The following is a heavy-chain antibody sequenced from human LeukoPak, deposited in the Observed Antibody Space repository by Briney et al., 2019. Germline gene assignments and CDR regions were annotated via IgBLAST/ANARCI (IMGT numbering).Heavy chain of an antibody. CDR1: GFTFSSYW. D-gene: IGHD3-9*01. CDR2: INSDGSNT. Sequence: GESLRLSCAASGFTFSSYWMHWVRHAPGKGLVWVSRINSDGSNTSYADSVKGRFTISRDNAKNTMYLQMNSLRAEDTAVYYCARQGAKRPYYDILTSDYWGQGTLVTVSS. V-gene: IGHV3-74*01. CDR3: ARQGAKRPYYDILTSDY. J-gene: IGHJ4*02.